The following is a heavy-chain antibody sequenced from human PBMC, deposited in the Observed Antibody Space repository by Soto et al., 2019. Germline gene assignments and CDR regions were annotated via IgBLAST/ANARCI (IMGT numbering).Heavy chain of an antibody. V-gene: IGHV6-1*01. Sequence: KQSQTLSLTCAISGDSVSSNSAAWNWIRQSPSRGLEWLGRTYYRSKWYNDYAVSVKSRITINPDTSKNQFSLQLNSVTPEDTAVYYCARDQLAYSSSWSDKRFWFDPWGQGTLVTVSS. CDR1: GDSVSSNSAA. D-gene: IGHD6-13*01. J-gene: IGHJ5*02. CDR3: ARDQLAYSSSWSDKRFWFDP. CDR2: TYYRSKWYN.